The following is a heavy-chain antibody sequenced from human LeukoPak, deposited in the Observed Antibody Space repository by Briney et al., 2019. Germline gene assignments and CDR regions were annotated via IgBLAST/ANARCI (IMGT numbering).Heavy chain of an antibody. Sequence: SETLSLTCGVSGGAITNYYRNWIRQAPGKGLEWLGYIYYTGSTTYNPSVKSRITISLDTSKKQISLKLRSVTAADTAVYYCAKVNSGELRFGGYFDYWGQGTLVTVSS. CDR3: AKVNSGELRFGGYFDY. J-gene: IGHJ4*02. V-gene: IGHV4-59*01. CDR1: GGAITNYY. CDR2: IYYTGST. D-gene: IGHD3-16*01.